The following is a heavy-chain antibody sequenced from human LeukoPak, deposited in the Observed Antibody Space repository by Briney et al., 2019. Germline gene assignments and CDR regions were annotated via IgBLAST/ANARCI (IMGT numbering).Heavy chain of an antibody. CDR1: GGSISNYY. CDR2: IYFRGDT. V-gene: IGHV4-59*08. CDR3: ARHPYSNFVLDY. D-gene: IGHD4-11*01. J-gene: IGHJ4*02. Sequence: SETLSLTCTVSGGSISNYYWSWIRQPPGRGLEWIGYIYFRGDTKYNPSLKSRVTISVDTSKNQFSLKMSSVTAADTAVYYCARHPYSNFVLDYWGQGTQVIVSS.